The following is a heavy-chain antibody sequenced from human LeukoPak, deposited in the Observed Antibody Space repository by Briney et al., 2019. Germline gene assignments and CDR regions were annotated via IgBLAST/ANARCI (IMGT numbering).Heavy chain of an antibody. CDR3: ARLDTIFGVAKGFDY. CDR2: IYYSGST. J-gene: IGHJ4*02. Sequence: SETLSLTCTVSGGSISGCYWSWIRQPPGKGLEYIGYIYYSGSTNYSPSLKSRITISVDTSNHQFSLKLSSVTAADTAIYYCARLDTIFGVAKGFDYWGQGTLVTVSS. CDR1: GGSISGCY. D-gene: IGHD3-3*01. V-gene: IGHV4-59*01.